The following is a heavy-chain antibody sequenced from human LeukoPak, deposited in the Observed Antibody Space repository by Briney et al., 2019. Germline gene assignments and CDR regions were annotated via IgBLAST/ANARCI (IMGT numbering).Heavy chain of an antibody. CDR2: IYYSGST. CDR3: AGVSGYDWESFYDY. J-gene: IGHJ4*02. CDR1: GGSISSYY. D-gene: IGHD5-12*01. Sequence: SETLSLTCTVSGGSISSYYWSWIRQPPGKGLEWIGYIYYSGSTNYNPSLKSRVTISVDTSKNQFSLKLSSVTAADTAMYYCAGVSGYDWESFYDYWGQGSLVTVSS. V-gene: IGHV4-59*01.